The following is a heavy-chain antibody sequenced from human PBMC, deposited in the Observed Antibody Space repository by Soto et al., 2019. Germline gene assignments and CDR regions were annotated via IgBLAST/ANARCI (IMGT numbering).Heavy chain of an antibody. CDR1: GFTFDDYA. Sequence: EVQLVESGGGLVQPGRSLRLACAASGFTFDDYAMHWVRQAPGKGLEWVSGISWNSGSIGYADSVKGRFTIARDNAKTSLYLQMNSLRAEDTALYYCAKDTNFWSGYTYGMDVWGNGTTVTVST. V-gene: IGHV3-9*01. D-gene: IGHD3-3*01. CDR3: AKDTNFWSGYTYGMDV. CDR2: ISWNSGSI. J-gene: IGHJ6*04.